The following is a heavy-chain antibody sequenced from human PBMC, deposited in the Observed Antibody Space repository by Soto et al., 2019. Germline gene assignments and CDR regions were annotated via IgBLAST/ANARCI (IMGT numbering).Heavy chain of an antibody. CDR2: INPGDSDT. J-gene: IGHJ4*02. CDR1: GYSVTNYW. V-gene: IGHV5-51*01. D-gene: IGHD3-22*01. CDR3: ARRDSSGFPDY. Sequence: PXDSLTISCKGSGYSVTNYWIGLVRQMPGKGLEWMGIINPGDSDTRYSPSFQGQVTISADKSISTAYLHYSSLKASDTAMYYCARRDSSGFPDYWGQGTLVTVSS.